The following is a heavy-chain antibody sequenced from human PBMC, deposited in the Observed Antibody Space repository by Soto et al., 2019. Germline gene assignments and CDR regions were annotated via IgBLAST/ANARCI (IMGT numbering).Heavy chain of an antibody. CDR2: IYHSGST. CDR3: ARDQLKGNWFYP. Sequence: SETLSLTCAVSGGSISSGGYSWNWIRQPPGKGLEWIGYIYHSGSTLYNPSLKSRVTISVDKSKNQFSLKLTSVTAADTAVYYCARDQLKGNWFYPWGQGTLVTVSS. D-gene: IGHD1-1*01. CDR1: GGSISSGGYS. V-gene: IGHV4-30-2*01. J-gene: IGHJ5*02.